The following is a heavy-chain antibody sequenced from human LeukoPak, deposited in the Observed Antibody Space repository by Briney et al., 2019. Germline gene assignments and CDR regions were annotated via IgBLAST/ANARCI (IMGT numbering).Heavy chain of an antibody. CDR1: GYSVSNYR. D-gene: IGHD2-21*01. V-gene: IGHV5-51*01. J-gene: IGHJ4*02. CDR2: VYFGDSYT. Sequence: ASVKISCKNSGYSVSNYRISWVRQRPGKGLEWMGMVYFGDSYTRWSPSFDGKVTMFADKSITTAYLQWSSRKASDTAIYYWGRVGIATADTGDDAFDFWGQGTLVIVSS. CDR3: GRVGIATADTGDDAFDF.